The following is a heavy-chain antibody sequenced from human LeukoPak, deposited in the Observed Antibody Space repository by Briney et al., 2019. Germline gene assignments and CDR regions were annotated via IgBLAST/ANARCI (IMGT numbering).Heavy chain of an antibody. D-gene: IGHD6-19*01. CDR1: GGSISNYY. CDR3: ARVGQWPAFDS. CDR2: IFYSGST. Sequence: PSETLSLTCTLSGGSISNYYWSWIRQPPGKGLEWIGYIFYSGSTNYNPSLKSRVTISVDTSKNQFSLKLSSVTAADTAVYYCARVGQWPAFDSWGQGTLVTVSS. J-gene: IGHJ4*02. V-gene: IGHV4-59*01.